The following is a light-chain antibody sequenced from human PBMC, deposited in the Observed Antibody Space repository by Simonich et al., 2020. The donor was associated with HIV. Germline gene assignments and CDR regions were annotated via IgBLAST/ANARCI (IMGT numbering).Light chain of an antibody. CDR2: DAS. CDR3: QRYNTYPVT. CDR1: QGISSA. J-gene: IGKJ1*01. Sequence: AIQLTQSPSSLSASVGDRVSITCRASQGISSALAWYQQKPGKAPKLLIYDASSLESGVPSRFSGSGSGTEFTLTISSLQPDDFATYYCQRYNTYPVTFGQGTKVEIK. V-gene: IGKV1-13*02.